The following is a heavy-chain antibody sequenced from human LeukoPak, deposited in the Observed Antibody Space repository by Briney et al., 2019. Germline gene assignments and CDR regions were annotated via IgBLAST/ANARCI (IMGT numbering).Heavy chain of an antibody. J-gene: IGHJ4*02. Sequence: GASVKVSCKASGYTFTSYGITWVRQAPGQGLEWMGWISAYNGNTNYAQKFQGRVTMTTDTYTSTAYMELRSLRSDDTAAYYCAVGGYYHETSDYLGAYWGQGTLISVSS. CDR2: ISAYNGNT. D-gene: IGHD3-22*01. CDR3: AVGGYYHETSDYLGAY. V-gene: IGHV1-18*01. CDR1: GYTFTSYG.